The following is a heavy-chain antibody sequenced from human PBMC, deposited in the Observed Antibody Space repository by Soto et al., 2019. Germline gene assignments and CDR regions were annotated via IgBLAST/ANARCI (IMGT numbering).Heavy chain of an antibody. CDR3: ARHPTVTEYYFDY. CDR2: IYYSGST. Sequence: QVQLQESGPGLVKPSETLSLTCTVSGGSISSYYWSWIRQPPGKGLEWIGYIYYSGSTNYNPSLKSRVPXSXYXXTTQFSLKLSSVTAADTAVYYCARHPTVTEYYFDYWGQGTLVTVSS. J-gene: IGHJ4*02. V-gene: IGHV4-59*08. D-gene: IGHD4-17*01. CDR1: GGSISSYY.